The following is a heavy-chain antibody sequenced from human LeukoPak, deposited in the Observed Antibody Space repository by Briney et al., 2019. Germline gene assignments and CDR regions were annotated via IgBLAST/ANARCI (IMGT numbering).Heavy chain of an antibody. CDR1: GFTFTSYT. CDR2: ISSGSGAI. V-gene: IGHV3-48*04. Sequence: GGSLSLSCAASGFTFTSYTMNWVRQAPGKGLEWVSCISSGSGAIYYADSVKGRFTISRDNAKNSLYLQMNSLRAEDTAEYYCARDRHYGMDVWGQGTTVAVSS. CDR3: ARDRHYGMDV. J-gene: IGHJ6*02.